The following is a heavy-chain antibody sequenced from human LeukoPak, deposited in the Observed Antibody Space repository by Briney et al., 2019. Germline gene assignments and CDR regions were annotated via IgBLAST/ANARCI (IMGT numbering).Heavy chain of an antibody. Sequence: SETLSLTCTVSGGSLRSYNWGWIRQPPGQGLEWIGYIHYSGSTNYNPSLKSRVTMSVDTSKNHFSLKLSSVTAADTPVYYCVSLLGFGSGWYSDYWGQGTLVTVSS. D-gene: IGHD6-19*01. CDR1: GGSLRSYN. CDR2: IHYSGST. CDR3: VSLLGFGSGWYSDY. V-gene: IGHV4-59*01. J-gene: IGHJ4*02.